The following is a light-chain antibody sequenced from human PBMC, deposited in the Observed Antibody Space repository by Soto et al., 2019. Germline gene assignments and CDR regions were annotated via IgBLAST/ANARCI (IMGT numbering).Light chain of an antibody. CDR2: DIR. CDR3: SSYTSSSTRV. V-gene: IGLV2-14*03. Sequence: QSALTQPASVSGSPGQSITISCTGTSSYVGGYKYVSWYQQHPGKAPKLMIYDIRNRPSGVSNRFSGSKSGNTASLTISGLQAEDEADYYCSSYTSSSTRVFGTGTKLTVL. J-gene: IGLJ1*01. CDR1: SSYVGGYKY.